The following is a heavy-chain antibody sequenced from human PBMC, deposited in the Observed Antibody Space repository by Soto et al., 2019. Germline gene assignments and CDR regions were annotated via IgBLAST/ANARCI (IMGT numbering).Heavy chain of an antibody. CDR2: IIPIFGTA. CDR3: ARDQAGGNAPYFDD. CDR1: GGTFSSYA. J-gene: IGHJ4*02. D-gene: IGHD2-15*01. Sequence: QVQLVQSGAEVKKPGSSVKVSCKASGGTFSSYAISWVRQAPGQGLEWMGGIIPIFGTANYAQKFQGRVTSTAGQSTSTAYMELSSLRSEDTAVYYCARDQAGGNAPYFDDLGQGTLVTVSS. V-gene: IGHV1-69*12.